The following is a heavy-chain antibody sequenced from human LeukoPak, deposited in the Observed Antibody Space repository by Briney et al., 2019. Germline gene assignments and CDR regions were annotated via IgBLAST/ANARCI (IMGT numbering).Heavy chain of an antibody. J-gene: IGHJ4*02. Sequence: PGRSLRLSCAASGFTFGSYGIYWVRQAPGKGLGWVAGIRYDGSDRSYADPVKGRFTISRDNSKNTVDLQMNSLRAEDTAVYYCARDNWGDGGYYRTLDYWGQGTLVTVSS. CDR1: GFTFGSYG. CDR3: ARDNWGDGGYYRTLDY. V-gene: IGHV3-33*01. D-gene: IGHD3-22*01. CDR2: IRYDGSDR.